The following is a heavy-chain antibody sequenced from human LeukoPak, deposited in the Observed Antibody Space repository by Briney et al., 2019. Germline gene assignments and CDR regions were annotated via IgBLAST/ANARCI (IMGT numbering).Heavy chain of an antibody. J-gene: IGHJ4*02. Sequence: GRSLRLSCAASGFTFSSYAMHCVRQAPGKGLWWGSVISDEVSNKYYADSVNGRLNISRDNSKNTLYMHMNSLRAEDTGVYYCAAARRYYDSSGYYGGSYFDYWGQGTLVTVSS. CDR3: AAARRYYDSSGYYGGSYFDY. V-gene: IGHV3-30*01. CDR1: GFTFSSYA. D-gene: IGHD3-22*01. CDR2: ISDEVSNK.